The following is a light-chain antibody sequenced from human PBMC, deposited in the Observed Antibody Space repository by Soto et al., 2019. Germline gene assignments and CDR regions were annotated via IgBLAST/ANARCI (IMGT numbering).Light chain of an antibody. CDR1: QSVSSSY. Sequence: EIVLTQSPGTLSLSPGEGATLSCRASQSVSSSYLAWYQLKPGQAPRLLIYGASSRATGIPDRFSGSGSGTDFTLIVSRLEPEDFAVYYCQQYGSSPYTFGQGTILEIK. CDR3: QQYGSSPYT. J-gene: IGKJ2*01. CDR2: GAS. V-gene: IGKV3-20*01.